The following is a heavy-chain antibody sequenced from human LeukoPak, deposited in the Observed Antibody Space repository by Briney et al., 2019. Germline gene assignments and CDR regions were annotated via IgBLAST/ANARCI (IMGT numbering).Heavy chain of an antibody. Sequence: PGGSLRLSCAASGFTFSSYEMNWVRQAPGKGLKWVSYISSSGSTIYYADSVKGRFTISRDNAKNSLYLQMNSLRAEDTAVYYCARDHGSTSYYYYYGMDVWGQGTTVTVSS. J-gene: IGHJ6*02. CDR1: GFTFSSYE. CDR3: ARDHGSTSYYYYYGMDV. D-gene: IGHD2-2*01. V-gene: IGHV3-48*03. CDR2: ISSSGSTI.